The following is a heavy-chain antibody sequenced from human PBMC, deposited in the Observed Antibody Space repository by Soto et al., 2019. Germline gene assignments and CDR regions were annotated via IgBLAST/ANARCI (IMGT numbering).Heavy chain of an antibody. CDR1: GGTFSSYA. D-gene: IGHD1-26*01. Sequence: SVKVSCKASGGTFSSYAISWVRQAPGQGLEWMGGIIPIFGTANYAQKFQGRVTITADESTSTAYMELSSLRSEDTAVYYCARDLSYYDDWFDPWGQGTLVTVSS. V-gene: IGHV1-69*13. CDR2: IIPIFGTA. CDR3: ARDLSYYDDWFDP. J-gene: IGHJ5*02.